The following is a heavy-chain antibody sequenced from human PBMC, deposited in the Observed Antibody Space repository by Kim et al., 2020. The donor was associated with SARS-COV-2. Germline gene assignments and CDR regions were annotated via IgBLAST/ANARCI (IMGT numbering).Heavy chain of an antibody. J-gene: IGHJ6*02. CDR1: GYTFTSYG. V-gene: IGHV1-18*01. Sequence: ASVKVSCKASGYTFTSYGISWVRQAPGQGLEWMGWISAYNGNTNYAQKLQGRVTMTTDTSTSTAYMELRSLRSDDTAVYYCARDYDSSGYLNYYYYYGMDVWGQGTTVTVSS. CDR3: ARDYDSSGYLNYYYYYGMDV. D-gene: IGHD3-22*01. CDR2: ISAYNGNT.